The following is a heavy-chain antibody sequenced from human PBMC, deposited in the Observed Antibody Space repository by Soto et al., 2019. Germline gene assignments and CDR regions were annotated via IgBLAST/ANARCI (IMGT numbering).Heavy chain of an antibody. V-gene: IGHV1-24*01. CDR3: ATGYSSSSAYYYSMDV. CDR2: FDPEDGET. J-gene: IGHJ6*04. Sequence: ASVKVSCKVSGYTLTELSMHWVRQAPGKGLEWMGGFDPEDGETIYAQKFQGRVTMTEDTSTDTAYMELSSLRSEDTAVYYCATGYSSSSAYYYSMDVWGKRTTVSAPQ. CDR1: GYTLTELS. D-gene: IGHD6-6*01.